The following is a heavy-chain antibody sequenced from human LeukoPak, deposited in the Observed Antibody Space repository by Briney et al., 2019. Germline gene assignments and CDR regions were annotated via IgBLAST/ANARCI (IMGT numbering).Heavy chain of an antibody. Sequence: SETLSLTCAVYIDSFSNYHWNWIRQPPGKGLEWIGEIYRSGSTNYNPSLKSRVTISVDKSKNQFSLKLSSVTAADTAVYYCARASHDYGEYSHFDYWGQGTLVTVSS. V-gene: IGHV4-34*01. D-gene: IGHD4-17*01. CDR2: IYRSGST. CDR1: IDSFSNYH. J-gene: IGHJ4*02. CDR3: ARASHDYGEYSHFDY.